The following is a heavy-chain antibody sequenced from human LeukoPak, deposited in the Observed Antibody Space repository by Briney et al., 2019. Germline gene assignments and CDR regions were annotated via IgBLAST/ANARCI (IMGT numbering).Heavy chain of an antibody. D-gene: IGHD6-13*01. CDR1: GFTFDDYA. J-gene: IGHJ4*02. CDR3: AKDFYSSSWYYFDY. CDR2: ISWNSGSI. Sequence: GGSLRLSCAASGFTFDDYAMHWVRQAPGKGLEWVSGISWNSGSIGYADSVKGRFTISRDNAKNSLYLQMNGLRAEDMALYYCAKDFYSSSWYYFDYWGQGTLVTVSS. V-gene: IGHV3-9*03.